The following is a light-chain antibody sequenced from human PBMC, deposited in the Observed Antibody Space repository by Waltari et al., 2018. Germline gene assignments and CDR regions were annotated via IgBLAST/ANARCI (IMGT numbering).Light chain of an antibody. Sequence: QSVLTQTPSASGTPGQRVTISCSGSLSTLGVTTVNWYHQPAGAAPKLLISNTDQWPSGVPDLFYASKSGASASLAISGLQSEDEGDYHCAAWDDGLNAWVFGGGTKVTVL. CDR2: NTD. V-gene: IGLV1-44*01. J-gene: IGLJ3*02. CDR3: AAWDDGLNAWV. CDR1: LSTLGVTT.